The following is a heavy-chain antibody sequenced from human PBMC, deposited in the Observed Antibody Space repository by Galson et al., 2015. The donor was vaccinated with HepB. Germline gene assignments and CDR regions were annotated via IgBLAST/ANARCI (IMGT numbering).Heavy chain of an antibody. V-gene: IGHV1-46*01. Sequence: SVKVSCKASGYTFTSYYMHWVRQAPGQGLEWMGIINPSGGSTSYAQKFQGRVTMTRDTSTSTVYMELSSLRSEDTAVYYCARPLGGELPPYDSWGQGTLVTVSS. CDR2: INPSGGST. J-gene: IGHJ4*02. CDR1: GYTFTSYY. CDR3: ARPLGGELPPYDS. D-gene: IGHD1-26*01.